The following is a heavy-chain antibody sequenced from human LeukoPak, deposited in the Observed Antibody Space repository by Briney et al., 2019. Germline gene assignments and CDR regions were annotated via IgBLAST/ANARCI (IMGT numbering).Heavy chain of an antibody. CDR2: IRYDGSNK. V-gene: IGHV3-30*02. J-gene: IGHJ6*03. CDR1: GFTFSSYG. CDR3: AKGGGYEAQYYYYYLDV. Sequence: GGSLRLSCAASGFTFSSYGMHWVRQAPGKELEWVAFIRYDGSNKYYADSVKGRFTISRDNSKNTLYLQMKSLGAEDTAVYYCAKGGGYEAQYYYYYLDVWGKGTTVTISS. D-gene: IGHD5-12*01.